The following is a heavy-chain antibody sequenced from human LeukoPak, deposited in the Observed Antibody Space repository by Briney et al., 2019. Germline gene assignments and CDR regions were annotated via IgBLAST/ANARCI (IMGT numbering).Heavy chain of an antibody. D-gene: IGHD2-15*01. Sequence: PGGSLRLSCAASGFTVSSNYMSWVRQAPGKGLVWVSRINSDGSSTSYADSVKGRFTVSRDNAKNTLYLQMNSLRAEDTAVYYCARGWSGGPDSWGRGTLVTVSS. CDR2: INSDGSST. CDR1: GFTVSSNY. CDR3: ARGWSGGPDS. V-gene: IGHV3-74*01. J-gene: IGHJ4*02.